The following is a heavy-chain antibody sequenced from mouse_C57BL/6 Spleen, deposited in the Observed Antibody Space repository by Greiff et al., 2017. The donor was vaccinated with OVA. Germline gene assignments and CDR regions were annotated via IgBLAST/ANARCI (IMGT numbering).Heavy chain of an antibody. CDR3: ARYLTGTSYYAMDY. D-gene: IGHD4-1*01. J-gene: IGHJ4*01. Sequence: QVQLQQPGAELVTPGASVKLSCKASGYTFTSYWMQWVKQRPGQGLEWIGGIDPSDSSTNYNQKFKGKATLTVDTASSTAYMQLSSLTSEDSAVYYCARYLTGTSYYAMDYWGQGTSVTVSS. CDR2: IDPSDSST. CDR1: GYTFTSYW. V-gene: IGHV1-50*01.